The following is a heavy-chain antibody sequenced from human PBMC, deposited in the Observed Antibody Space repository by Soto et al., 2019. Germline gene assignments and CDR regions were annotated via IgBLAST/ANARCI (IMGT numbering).Heavy chain of an antibody. Sequence: GESLKISCKGSGYSFTSYWIGWVRQMPGKGLEWMGIIYPGDSDTRYSPSFQGQVTISADKSISTAYLQWSSLKASDTAMYYCARPAADCSSTSCYNYYYGMDVWGQGTTVTVSS. J-gene: IGHJ6*02. D-gene: IGHD2-2*02. CDR2: IYPGDSDT. V-gene: IGHV5-51*01. CDR1: GYSFTSYW. CDR3: ARPAADCSSTSCYNYYYGMDV.